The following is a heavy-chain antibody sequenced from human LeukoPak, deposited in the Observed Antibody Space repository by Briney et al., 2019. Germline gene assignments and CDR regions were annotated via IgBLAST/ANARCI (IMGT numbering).Heavy chain of an antibody. J-gene: IGHJ3*02. CDR1: GFTFSSYA. Sequence: GGSLRLSCAASGFTFSSYAMSWVRQAPGKGLEWVSTISGSGGSTNYADSVKGRFTISRDNSKNTLYLQMNSLRAEDTAVYYCAKDSSPPSYDFWSGYPPLDAFHIWGQGTMVTVSS. CDR3: AKDSSPPSYDFWSGYPPLDAFHI. CDR2: ISGSGGST. D-gene: IGHD3-3*01. V-gene: IGHV3-23*01.